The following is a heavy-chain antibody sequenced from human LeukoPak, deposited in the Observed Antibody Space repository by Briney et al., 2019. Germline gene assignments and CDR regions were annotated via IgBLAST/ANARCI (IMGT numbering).Heavy chain of an antibody. CDR3: ARENSGSYREFDY. D-gene: IGHD1-26*01. Sequence: PSETLTLTCTVSGGSISSYYWSWIRQPAGKGLEWIGRIYTSGSTNYNASLKSRVSMSVDTSKNQFSLKLCSVTAADTAVFYCARENSGSYREFDYWGQGILVTVSS. V-gene: IGHV4-4*07. J-gene: IGHJ4*02. CDR1: GGSISSYY. CDR2: IYTSGST.